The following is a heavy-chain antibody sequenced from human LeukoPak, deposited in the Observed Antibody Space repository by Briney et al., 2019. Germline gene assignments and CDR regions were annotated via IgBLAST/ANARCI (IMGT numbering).Heavy chain of an antibody. V-gene: IGHV4-34*01. D-gene: IGHD5-12*01. CDR2: ITHSGSP. Sequence: PSETLSLTCAVYGGSFSGYHWSWVRQPPSKGLEWIAEITHSGSPTYNPSLKSRVNISLDTSKNQFSLKLSSMTAADTAVYYCARGTLIYSGYDYMDFDYWGQGTLVTVSS. CDR1: GGSFSGYH. J-gene: IGHJ4*02. CDR3: ARGTLIYSGYDYMDFDY.